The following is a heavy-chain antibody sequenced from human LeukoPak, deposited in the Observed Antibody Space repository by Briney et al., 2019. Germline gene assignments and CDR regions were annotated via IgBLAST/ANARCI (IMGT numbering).Heavy chain of an antibody. CDR1: GFSVSSNY. V-gene: IGHV3-7*01. D-gene: IGHD2-2*02. CDR2: IKQDGSEK. Sequence: GGSLRLSCAASGFSVSSNYMTWVRQAPGKGLEWVANIKQDGSEKYYVDSVKGRFTISRDNAKNSLYLQMNSLRAEDTAVYYCSAAAISPFDYWGQGTLVTVSS. J-gene: IGHJ4*02. CDR3: SAAAISPFDY.